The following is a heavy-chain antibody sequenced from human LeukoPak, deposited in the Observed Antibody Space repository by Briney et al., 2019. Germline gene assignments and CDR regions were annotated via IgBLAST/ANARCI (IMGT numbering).Heavy chain of an antibody. Sequence: SETLSLTCTVSGGSISSYYWSWIRQPPGKGLEWIGSIYYSGSTYYNPSLKSRVTISVDTSKNQFSLKLSSVTAADTAVYYCAREGSAFDIWGQGTMVTVSS. CDR3: AREGSAFDI. CDR2: IYYSGST. V-gene: IGHV4-59*12. CDR1: GGSISSYY. J-gene: IGHJ3*02.